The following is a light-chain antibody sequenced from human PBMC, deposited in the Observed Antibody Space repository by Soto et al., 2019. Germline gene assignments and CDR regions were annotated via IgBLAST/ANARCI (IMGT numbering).Light chain of an antibody. CDR2: DAS. V-gene: IGKV1-5*01. CDR3: QQYNSYSGVT. Sequence: DIQMTQSPSTLSASVGDRVTITCRASQSISSWLAWYQQKPGKAPKLLIYDASSLESGVPSRYSGIASGTEFTLTIRSRLPDYFATYYCQQYNSYSGVTVGPGTKVDIQ. J-gene: IGKJ3*01. CDR1: QSISSW.